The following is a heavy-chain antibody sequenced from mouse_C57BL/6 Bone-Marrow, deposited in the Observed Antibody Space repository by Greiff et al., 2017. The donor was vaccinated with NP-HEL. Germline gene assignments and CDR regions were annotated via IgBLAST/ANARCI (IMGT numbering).Heavy chain of an antibody. CDR2: ISSGSSTI. V-gene: IGHV5-17*01. CDR1: GFTFSDYG. D-gene: IGHD2-4*01. Sequence: DVKLVESGGGLVKPGGSLKLSCAASGFTFSDYGMHWVRQAPEKGLEWVAYISSGSSTIYYADTVKGRFTISRDNAKNTLFLQMTSLRSEDTAMYYCARLGDYGNYFDYWGQGTTLTVSS. J-gene: IGHJ2*01. CDR3: ARLGDYGNYFDY.